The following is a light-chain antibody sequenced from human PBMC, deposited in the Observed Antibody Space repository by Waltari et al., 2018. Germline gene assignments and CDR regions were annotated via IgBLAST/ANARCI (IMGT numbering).Light chain of an antibody. CDR2: GAS. CDR3: QQYNNWRT. CDR1: QSISRN. V-gene: IGKV3-15*01. J-gene: IGKJ2*01. Sequence: EVLMTQSPATLSVSPGERATLSCRSSQSISRNLAWYQQKPGQAPSLLIYGASTSATGIPARCSGSGSGTEFTLSISSLQSEDFAVYYCQQYNNWRTFGQGTKLEIK.